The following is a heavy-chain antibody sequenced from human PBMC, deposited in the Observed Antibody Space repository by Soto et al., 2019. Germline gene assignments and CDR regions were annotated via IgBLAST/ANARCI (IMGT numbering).Heavy chain of an antibody. CDR1: GADINTYS. Sequence: PSETLSLTCSVSGADINTYSWTWIRQPAGKGLEWIGRIYTSASINYNPSLKGRVTLSVDTSTNQVSLRLASVTAADTAIYYCAGRAGSYYDALRHYYYGMDVWGQGTTVTVSS. J-gene: IGHJ6*02. D-gene: IGHD1-26*01. V-gene: IGHV4-4*07. CDR2: IYTSASI. CDR3: AGRAGSYYDALRHYYYGMDV.